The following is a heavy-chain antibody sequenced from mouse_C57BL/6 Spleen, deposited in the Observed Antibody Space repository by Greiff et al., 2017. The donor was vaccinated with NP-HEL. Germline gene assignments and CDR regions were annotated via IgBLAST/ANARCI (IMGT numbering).Heavy chain of an antibody. Sequence: QVQLQQPGAELVKPGASVKMSCKASGYTFTSYWITWVKQRPGQGLEWIGDIYPGSGSTNYNEKFNSKATLTVDTSSSTAYMQRSSLTSEDSAVYYCARWDRSGPWFAYWGQGTLVTVSA. J-gene: IGHJ3*01. D-gene: IGHD3-2*02. CDR1: GYTFTSYW. CDR2: IYPGSGST. V-gene: IGHV1-55*01. CDR3: ARWDRSGPWFAY.